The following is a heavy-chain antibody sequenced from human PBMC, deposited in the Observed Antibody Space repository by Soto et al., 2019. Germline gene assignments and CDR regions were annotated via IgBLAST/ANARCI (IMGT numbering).Heavy chain of an antibody. Sequence: GASVKVSCKASGYTFTSYYMHWVRQAPGQGLEWMGIINPSGGSTSCAQKFQGRVTMTRDTSTSTVYMELSSLRSEDTAVYYCARDISFLLAEYTAMVPDYFDYWGQGTLVTVSS. CDR3: ARDISFLLAEYTAMVPDYFDY. CDR2: INPSGGST. D-gene: IGHD5-18*01. J-gene: IGHJ4*02. V-gene: IGHV1-46*01. CDR1: GYTFTSYY.